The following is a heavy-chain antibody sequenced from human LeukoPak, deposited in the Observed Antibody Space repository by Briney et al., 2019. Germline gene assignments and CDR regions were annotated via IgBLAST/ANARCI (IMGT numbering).Heavy chain of an antibody. CDR2: VYYSGST. J-gene: IGHJ2*01. V-gene: IGHV4-59*01. CDR1: GGSISTYF. CDR3: ARARDYVWGSYRYWYFDL. D-gene: IGHD3-16*02. Sequence: SETLSLTCTVSGGSISTYFWSWIRQPPGKGLEWIGYVYYSGSTNYNPSLKSRVTISVDTSKNQFSLKLTSVTAADTAVYYCARARDYVWGSYRYWYFDLWGRGTPVTVSS.